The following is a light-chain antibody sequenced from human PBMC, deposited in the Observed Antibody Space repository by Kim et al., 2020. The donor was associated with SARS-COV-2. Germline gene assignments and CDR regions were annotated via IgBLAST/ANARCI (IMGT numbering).Light chain of an antibody. CDR3: QSADSSGTYV. V-gene: IGLV3-25*03. J-gene: IGLJ1*01. CDR2: KDS. Sequence: VSPGQTARITCSGDALPKQYAYWYQQKPGQAPVLVIYKDSERPSGIPERFSGSSAGTTVTLTISGVQAEDEADYYCQSADSSGTYVFGTGTKVTVL. CDR1: ALPKQY.